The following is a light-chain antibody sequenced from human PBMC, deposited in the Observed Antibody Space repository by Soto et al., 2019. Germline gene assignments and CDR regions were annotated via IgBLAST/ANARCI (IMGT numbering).Light chain of an antibody. CDR3: SSYAGSNRYVV. V-gene: IGLV2-8*01. CDR2: DVS. Sequence: QSALTQPPSASGSPGQSVTISCTGTSSDVGGYNYVSWYQQHPGKAPKLMIYDVSKRPSGVPDRFSGSKSGNTASLTVSGLQAEDEAEYYCSSYAGSNRYVVFGGGTKVTVL. CDR1: SSDVGGYNY. J-gene: IGLJ2*01.